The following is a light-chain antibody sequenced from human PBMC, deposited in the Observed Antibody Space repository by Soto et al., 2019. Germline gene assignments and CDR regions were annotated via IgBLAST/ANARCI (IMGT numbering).Light chain of an antibody. Sequence: DIQMTQSPSSLSASVGDRVTITCRASQGMSNYLAWYQQKPGKVPKLLIYAASTLQSGVPSRFSGSGSGTDFTLTISSLQPEDVACYYCQKYDNAPFTFGPGTKVDIK. CDR3: QKYDNAPFT. J-gene: IGKJ3*01. CDR2: AAS. CDR1: QGMSNY. V-gene: IGKV1-27*01.